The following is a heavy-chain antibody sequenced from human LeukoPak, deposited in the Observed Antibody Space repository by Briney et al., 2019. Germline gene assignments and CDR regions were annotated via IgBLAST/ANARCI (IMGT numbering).Heavy chain of an antibody. CDR3: AKEYRGGYCSGGSCYALDY. CDR1: GFTFSSYG. D-gene: IGHD2-15*01. J-gene: IGHJ4*02. Sequence: GGSLRLSCAASGFTFSSYGMHWVRQAPGKGLEWVAVIWYGGSNKYYADSVKGRFTISRDNSKNTLYLQMNSLRAEDTAVYYCAKEYRGGYCSGGSCYALDYWGQGTLVTVSS. CDR2: IWYGGSNK. V-gene: IGHV3-30*02.